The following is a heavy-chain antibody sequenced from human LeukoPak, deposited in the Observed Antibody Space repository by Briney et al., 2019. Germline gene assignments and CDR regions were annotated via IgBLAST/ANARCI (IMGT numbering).Heavy chain of an antibody. J-gene: IGHJ4*02. V-gene: IGHV3-53*01. CDR1: GFTVSSNY. CDR3: ARAKYSSSWYEGY. D-gene: IGHD6-13*01. Sequence: PGGSLRLSCAASGFTVSSNYMSWVRQAPGKGLEWVSVIYSGGSTYYADSVKGRFTISRDNAKNSLYLQMNSLRAEDTAVYYCARAKYSSSWYEGYWGQGTLVTVSS. CDR2: IYSGGST.